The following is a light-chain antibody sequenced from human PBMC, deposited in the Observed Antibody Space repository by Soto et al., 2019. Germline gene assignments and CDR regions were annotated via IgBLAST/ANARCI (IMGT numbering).Light chain of an antibody. CDR1: SSDVGGYNF. CDR3: SSYTSTCAYV. J-gene: IGLJ1*01. V-gene: IGLV2-14*01. Sequence: QSVLTQAASVSGSPGQSTTISCTGTSSDVGGYNFVSWYQQHPGKAPKLMIYEFSTRPSGVSNRFSGSMSGNTASLTISGLQAEHKADYCCSSYTSTCAYVVGTGTTLTV. CDR2: EFS.